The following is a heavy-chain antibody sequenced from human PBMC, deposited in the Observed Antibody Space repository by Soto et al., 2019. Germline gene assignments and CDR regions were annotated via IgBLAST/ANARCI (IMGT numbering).Heavy chain of an antibody. CDR1: GFTFSSYA. Sequence: GGSLRLSCAASGFTFSSYAMHWVRQAPGKGLEWVVVISYDGSNKYYADSVKGRFTISRDNSKNTLYLQMNSLRAEDTAVYYCARDLGFNTIFGDLDYWGQGTLVTVSS. J-gene: IGHJ4*02. D-gene: IGHD3-3*01. V-gene: IGHV3-30-3*01. CDR3: ARDLGFNTIFGDLDY. CDR2: ISYDGSNK.